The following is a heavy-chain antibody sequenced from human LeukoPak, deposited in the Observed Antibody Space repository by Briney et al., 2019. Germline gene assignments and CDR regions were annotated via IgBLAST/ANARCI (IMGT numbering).Heavy chain of an antibody. Sequence: ASVKVSCKVSGYTLTELSMHWVRQAPGKGLEWMGGFDPEDGETIYAQKFQGRVTMTEDTSTDTAYMELSSLRSEDTAVYYCAADRSYQLRPRYYGMDVWGQGTTVTVSS. CDR2: FDPEDGET. D-gene: IGHD2-2*01. CDR3: AADRSYQLRPRYYGMDV. V-gene: IGHV1-24*01. CDR1: GYTLTELS. J-gene: IGHJ6*02.